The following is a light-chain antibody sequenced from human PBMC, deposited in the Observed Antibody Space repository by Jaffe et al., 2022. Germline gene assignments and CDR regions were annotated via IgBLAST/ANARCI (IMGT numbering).Light chain of an antibody. CDR2: GSS. J-gene: IGKJ4*01. Sequence: DIQMTQSPSSLSASVGDRVTITCRASQSIGSHLNWYQQRPGKAPSLLIYGSSILKGGVPYRFGGSGSGTDFTLTISSLQPEDVATYYCQQSDGVFPLTLGGGTKVELK. CDR1: QSIGSH. V-gene: IGKV1-39*01. CDR3: QQSDGVFPLT.